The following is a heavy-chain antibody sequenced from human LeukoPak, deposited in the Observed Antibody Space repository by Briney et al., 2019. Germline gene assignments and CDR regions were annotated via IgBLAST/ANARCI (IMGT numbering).Heavy chain of an antibody. CDR2: IKQDGSEK. Sequence: GGSLRLSRAASGFTFSNYWMSWVRQAPGKGLEWVAKIKQDGSEKYYVDSVKGRFAISRDNAKNSLYLQMDSLRAEDTAVYYCARGRSSSLDYWGQGTLVTVSS. J-gene: IGHJ4*02. CDR1: GFTFSNYW. V-gene: IGHV3-7*04. CDR3: ARGRSSSLDY. D-gene: IGHD2-2*01.